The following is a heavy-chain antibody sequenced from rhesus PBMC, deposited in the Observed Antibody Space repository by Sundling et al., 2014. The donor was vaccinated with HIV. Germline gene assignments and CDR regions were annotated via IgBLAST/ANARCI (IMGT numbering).Heavy chain of an antibody. CDR2: INGNSENT. V-gene: IGHV4-80*01. D-gene: IGHD2-2*01. CDR3: AISGYCDSITCYPFNF. Sequence: QVQLQESGPGLVKPSETLSLTCTVSGASISNYWWSWIRQPPGKGLEWIGEINGNSENTNYNPSLKSRVTISRDTSKNHLSLKLSSVTAADTAVYYCAISGYCDSITCYPFNFWGQGVLVTVSS. J-gene: IGHJ4*01. CDR1: GASISNYW.